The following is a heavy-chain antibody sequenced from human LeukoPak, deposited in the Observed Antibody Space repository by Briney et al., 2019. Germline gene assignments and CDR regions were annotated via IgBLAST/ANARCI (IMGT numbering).Heavy chain of an antibody. J-gene: IGHJ5*02. D-gene: IGHD2-8*02. CDR1: GFPFSNHA. V-gene: IGHV3-23*01. Sequence: QPGGSLRLSCAASGFPFSNHAMSWVRQPPGKGLEWVVAISNGNTYYADSVRGRFTISRDDSRNMVYLQMNSLRDEDTALYYCVREAGYCSSVCLKSNWFDPWGQGTLVTVSS. CDR2: ISNGNT. CDR3: VREAGYCSSVCLKSNWFDP.